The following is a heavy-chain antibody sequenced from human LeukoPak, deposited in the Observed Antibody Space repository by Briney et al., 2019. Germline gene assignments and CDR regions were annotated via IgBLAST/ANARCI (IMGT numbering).Heavy chain of an antibody. CDR1: GFTFSSYG. V-gene: IGHV3-30*02. J-gene: IGHJ6*03. CDR2: IRYDGSNK. CDR3: AKGNYGDYVYYYYMDV. D-gene: IGHD4-17*01. Sequence: EGSLRLSCAASGFTFSSYGMHWVRQAPGKGLEWVAFIRYDGSNKYYADSVKGRFTISRDNSKNTLYLQMNSLRAEDTAVYYCAKGNYGDYVYYYYMDVWGKGTTVTVSS.